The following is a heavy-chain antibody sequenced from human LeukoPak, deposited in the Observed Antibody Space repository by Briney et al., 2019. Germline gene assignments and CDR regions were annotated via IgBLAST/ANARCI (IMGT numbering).Heavy chain of an antibody. V-gene: IGHV3-7*01. CDR3: ARDLWSSSPLLDAFDI. D-gene: IGHD6-6*01. Sequence: SGGSLRLSCAASGFTFSSYWMSWVRQAPGKGLEWVANIKQDGSEKYYVDSVKGRFTISRDNAKNSLYLQMNSLRAEDTAVYYCARDLWSSSPLLDAFDIWGQGTMVTVSS. J-gene: IGHJ3*02. CDR1: GFTFSSYW. CDR2: IKQDGSEK.